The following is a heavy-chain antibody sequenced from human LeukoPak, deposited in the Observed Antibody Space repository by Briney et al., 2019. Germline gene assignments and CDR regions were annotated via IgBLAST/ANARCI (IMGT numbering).Heavy chain of an antibody. CDR1: GFTFSSYG. D-gene: IGHD3-22*01. V-gene: IGHV3-30*03. J-gene: IGHJ4*02. Sequence: GGSLRLSCAASGFTFSSYGMHWVRQAPGKGLEWVAVISYDGSNKYYADSVKGRFTISRDNSKNTLYLQMNSLRAEDTAVYYCARVPSYDSSGYFDYWGQGTLVTVSS. CDR3: ARVPSYDSSGYFDY. CDR2: ISYDGSNK.